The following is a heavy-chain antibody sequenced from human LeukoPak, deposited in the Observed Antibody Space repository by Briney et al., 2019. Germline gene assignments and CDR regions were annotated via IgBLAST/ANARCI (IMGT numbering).Heavy chain of an antibody. V-gene: IGHV3-21*01. CDR3: ARAPKGWIVTAISFDY. D-gene: IGHD5-12*01. Sequence: PGGSLRLSCAASGFTFSSYSMNWVRQAPGQGLERVSSISSSSSDISYADSVKGRFTISRDNAKSSLLLQMNSLRAEDTAVYYCARAPKGWIVTAISFDYWGQGTLVTVSS. J-gene: IGHJ4*02. CDR1: GFTFSSYS. CDR2: ISSSSSDI.